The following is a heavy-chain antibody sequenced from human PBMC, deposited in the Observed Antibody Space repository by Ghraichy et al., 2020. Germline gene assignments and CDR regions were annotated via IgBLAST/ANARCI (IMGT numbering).Heavy chain of an antibody. D-gene: IGHD2-2*02. V-gene: IGHV4-31*03. Sequence: SETLSLTCSVSGGSISSGGYYWSWIRQHPGRGLEWIAYVFYSGRTSYNPSLKSRATISLDTSKNQFSLTLSSVTAGDTAVYYCASTSPRYTTSPFDDWGQGTLITVS. CDR1: GGSISSGGYY. J-gene: IGHJ4*02. CDR2: VFYSGRT. CDR3: ASTSPRYTTSPFDD.